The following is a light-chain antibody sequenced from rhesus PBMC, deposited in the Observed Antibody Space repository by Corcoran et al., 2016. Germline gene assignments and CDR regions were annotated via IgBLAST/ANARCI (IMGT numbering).Light chain of an antibody. Sequence: EIVMTQSPATLSLSPGETATLSCRASESVGGYLAWYQQKPGHTPKPLVHSASFRDTGIPDRFRGSGYRTEFTLTINSMEPEDVGVYYCQQYNNWIFTFGPGTNLDIK. J-gene: IGKJ3*01. CDR1: ESVGGY. CDR2: SAS. V-gene: IGKV3-40*03. CDR3: QQYNNWIFT.